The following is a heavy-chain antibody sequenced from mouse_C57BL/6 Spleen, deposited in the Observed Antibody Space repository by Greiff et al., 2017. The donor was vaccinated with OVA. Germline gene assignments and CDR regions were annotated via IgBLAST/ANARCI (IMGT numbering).Heavy chain of an antibody. CDR2: ISDGGSYT. D-gene: IGHD2-3*01. CDR3: ARDPNDGYYGYFDY. Sequence: EVQRVESGGGLVKPGGSLKLSCAASGFTFSSYAMSWVRQTPEKRLEWVATISDGGSYTYYPDNVKGRFTISRDNAKNNLYLQMSHLKSEDTAMYYCARDPNDGYYGYFDYWGQGTTLTVSS. V-gene: IGHV5-4*01. CDR1: GFTFSSYA. J-gene: IGHJ2*01.